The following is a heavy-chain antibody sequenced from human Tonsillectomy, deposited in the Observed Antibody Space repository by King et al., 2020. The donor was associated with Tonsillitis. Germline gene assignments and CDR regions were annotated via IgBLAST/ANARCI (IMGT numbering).Heavy chain of an antibody. CDR2: ISRSGSSV. V-gene: IGHV3-48*03. CDR1: GFTIGSYE. D-gene: IGHD6-13*01. J-gene: IGHJ6*03. Sequence: VQLVESGGGLVQPGGSLRLSCAASGFTIGSYEMNWVRQAPGKGLEWLSYISRSGSSVYYADSVKGRFTISRDNARNSLYLQMDSLRAEDTAVYYCAGDPYSSTDYYYYYYYMDVWGKGTTVTVSS. CDR3: AGDPYSSTDYYYYYYYMDV.